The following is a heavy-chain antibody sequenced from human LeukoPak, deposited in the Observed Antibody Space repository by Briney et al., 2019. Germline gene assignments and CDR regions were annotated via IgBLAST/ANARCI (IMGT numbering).Heavy chain of an antibody. D-gene: IGHD3-16*01. CDR2: FYNTGST. CDR3: ARDAYGVFDAFDV. Sequence: SETLSLTCTVSGGSTSSHFWTWIRQPPGKGLEWLGYFYNTGSTNYNPSLQSRLTMTLDASKKQFYLKLTSVTAADTAVYFCARDAYGVFDAFDVWGQGTVVTVSS. CDR1: GGSTSSHF. J-gene: IGHJ3*01. V-gene: IGHV4-59*08.